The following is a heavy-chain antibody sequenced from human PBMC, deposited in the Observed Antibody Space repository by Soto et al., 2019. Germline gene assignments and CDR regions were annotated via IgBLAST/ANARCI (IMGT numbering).Heavy chain of an antibody. D-gene: IGHD6-13*01. Sequence: EMQLVESGGGLVQPGGSLRLSCAASGFTFRSYSMNWVRQAPGKGLEWVSYISISSRTIYYADSVKGRFTISRDDAKNSLYLQMNSLRDEDTSVYYCARDNVIAGSFDPWGQGTLVTVSS. V-gene: IGHV3-48*02. CDR1: GFTFRSYS. CDR2: ISISSRTI. J-gene: IGHJ5*02. CDR3: ARDNVIAGSFDP.